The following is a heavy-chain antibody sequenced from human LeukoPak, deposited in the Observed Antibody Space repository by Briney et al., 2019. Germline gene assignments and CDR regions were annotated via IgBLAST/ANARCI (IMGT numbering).Heavy chain of an antibody. D-gene: IGHD3-3*01. CDR2: ISYDGSNT. CDR3: ARGATNDFWSGYGWFDP. V-gene: IGHV3-30-3*01. CDR1: GFPFSSYW. Sequence: PGGSLRLSCVASGFPFSSYWMTWVRQAPGKGLEWVALISYDGSNTYYAASVKGRFTISRDNSKNTLYLRMNSLRAEDTAIYYCARGATNDFWSGYGWFDPWGQGTLVTVSS. J-gene: IGHJ5*02.